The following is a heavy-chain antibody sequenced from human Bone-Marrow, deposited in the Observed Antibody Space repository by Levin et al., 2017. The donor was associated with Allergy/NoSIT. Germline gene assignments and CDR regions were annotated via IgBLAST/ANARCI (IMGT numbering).Heavy chain of an antibody. J-gene: IGHJ6*02. CDR3: AKTRFSSSSGGFCCGMDV. D-gene: IGHD3-10*01. CDR1: GFTFGSHG. CDR2: IGASDGRT. Sequence: PGGSLRLSCAASGFTFGSHGMTWVRQAPGKGLEWVSDIGASDGRTYFADSVKGRFTVSRDNTKNLLFLQMNNLRVDDTAVYYCAKTRFSSSSGGFCCGMDVWGQGTTVTV. V-gene: IGHV3-23*01.